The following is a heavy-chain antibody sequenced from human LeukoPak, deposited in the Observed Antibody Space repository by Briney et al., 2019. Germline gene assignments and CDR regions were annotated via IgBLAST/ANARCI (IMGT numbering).Heavy chain of an antibody. D-gene: IGHD2-21*01. CDR2: IKSDGSEK. V-gene: IGHV3-7*01. CDR3: ARGLNWFDP. Sequence: SGGSLRLSCVASGLIFSSYWMSWVRQAPGKGLEWVANIKSDGSEKYYVDSVKGRFTISRDNAKNSLYLQMNSLRAEDTAVYYCARGLNWFDPWGQGTLVTVSS. J-gene: IGHJ5*02. CDR1: GLIFSSYW.